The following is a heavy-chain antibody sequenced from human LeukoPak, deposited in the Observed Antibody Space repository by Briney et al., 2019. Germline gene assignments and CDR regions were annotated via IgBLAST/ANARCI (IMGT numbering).Heavy chain of an antibody. CDR3: ARGLLEWSTDTSIGLTYYYYYGMDV. V-gene: IGHV1-2*04. CDR2: INPNSGGT. J-gene: IGHJ6*02. Sequence: ASVKVSCKASGYTFTGYYMHWVRQAPGQGLEWMGWINPNSGGTNYAQKFQGWVTMTRDTSISTAYMELSRLRSDDTAVYHCARGLLEWSTDTSIGLTYYYYYGMDVWGQGTTVTVSS. CDR1: GYTFTGYY. D-gene: IGHD3-3*01.